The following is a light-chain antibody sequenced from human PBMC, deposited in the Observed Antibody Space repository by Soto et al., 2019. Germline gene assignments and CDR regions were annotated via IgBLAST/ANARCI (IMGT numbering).Light chain of an antibody. CDR3: SSYTSSSTLV. CDR2: EVS. V-gene: IGLV2-14*01. Sequence: QSVLTQPASVSGSPGQWITISCTGTSSDFGGYNYVSWYQQHPGKAPKLMIYEVSNRPSGVSNRFSGSKSGNTASLTISGLQAEDEADYYCSSYTSSSTLVFGGGTKVTVL. J-gene: IGLJ3*02. CDR1: SSDFGGYNY.